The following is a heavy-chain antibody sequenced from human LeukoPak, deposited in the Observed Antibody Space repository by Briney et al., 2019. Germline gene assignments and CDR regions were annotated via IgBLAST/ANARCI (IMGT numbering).Heavy chain of an antibody. D-gene: IGHD6-19*01. V-gene: IGHV4-59*01. CDR1: GGSISSYY. J-gene: IGHJ6*02. CDR2: IHYSGST. Sequence: SETLSLTCTVSGGSISSYYWSWIRQPPGKGLEWIGYIHYSGSTNYNPSLKSRVTISVDTSKNQFSLKLSSVTAADTAVYYCARVGSSGWPNYYYYGMDVWGQGTTVTVSS. CDR3: ARVGSSGWPNYYYYGMDV.